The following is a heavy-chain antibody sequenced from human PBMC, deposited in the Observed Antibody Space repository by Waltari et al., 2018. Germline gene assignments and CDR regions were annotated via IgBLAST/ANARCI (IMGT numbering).Heavy chain of an antibody. CDR1: GVSLSSNNW. V-gene: IGHV4-4*02. D-gene: IGHD6-19*01. Sequence: QVQLQQSGPGLVRPSGTLSLSCAVSGVSLSSNNWWGWVRQSPGKGLEWIGEAHYSGRAQYSSSLRSRVTISLDQPKNQFSLTLSSVTAADAAVYYCARDGDYSSGRFFDSWGQGTLVNVSS. CDR3: ARDGDYSSGRFFDS. J-gene: IGHJ4*02. CDR2: AHYSGRA.